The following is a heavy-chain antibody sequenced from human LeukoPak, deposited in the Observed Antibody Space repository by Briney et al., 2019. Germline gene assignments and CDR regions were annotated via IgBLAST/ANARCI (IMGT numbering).Heavy chain of an antibody. CDR1: GYTFTGYY. J-gene: IGHJ5*02. CDR3: ARDGSSWLKNWFDP. D-gene: IGHD6-13*01. CDR2: INPNSGGT. V-gene: IGHV1-2*02. Sequence: ASVKVSCKASGYTFTGYYMHWVRQAPGQGLEWMGWINPNSGGTNYAQGFQGRVTMTRDTSISTAYMELSSLRSDDTAVYYCARDGSSWLKNWFDPWGQGTLVTVSS.